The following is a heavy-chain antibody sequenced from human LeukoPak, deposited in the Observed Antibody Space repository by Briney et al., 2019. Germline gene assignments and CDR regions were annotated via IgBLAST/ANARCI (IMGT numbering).Heavy chain of an antibody. CDR1: GFTFSSYG. D-gene: IGHD6-13*01. V-gene: IGHV3-30*18. Sequence: PGGSLRLSCAASGFTFSSYGMHWVRQAPGKGLEWVAVISYDGSNKYYADSVKGRFTISRDNSKNTLYLQMNSLRAEDTAVYYCAKGSWAFDYWGQGTLVTVSS. J-gene: IGHJ4*02. CDR3: AKGSWAFDY. CDR2: ISYDGSNK.